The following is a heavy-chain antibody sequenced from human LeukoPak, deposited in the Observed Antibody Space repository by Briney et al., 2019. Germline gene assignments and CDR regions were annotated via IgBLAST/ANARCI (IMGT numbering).Heavy chain of an antibody. CDR2: IYISGST. J-gene: IGHJ4*02. D-gene: IGHD3-10*01. Sequence: PSGTLSLTCTVSGDSISSYYWSWIRQPAEKGLEWIGRIYISGSTFYNPSLKSRVTMSVDTSKNQFSLKLNSVTAADTAVYFCAVYGSGKIDYWGQGTLVTVSS. CDR3: AVYGSGKIDY. V-gene: IGHV4-4*07. CDR1: GDSISSYY.